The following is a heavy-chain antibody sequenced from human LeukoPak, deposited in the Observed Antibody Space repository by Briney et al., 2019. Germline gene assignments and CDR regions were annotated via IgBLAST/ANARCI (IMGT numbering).Heavy chain of an antibody. CDR3: ARGCHNDYYYYGMDV. CDR1: GGSFSGYY. J-gene: IGHJ6*02. D-gene: IGHD1-1*01. V-gene: IGHV4-34*01. CDR2: INHSGST. Sequence: SETLSPTCAVYGGSFSGYYWSWIRQPPGKGLEWIGEINHSGSTNYNPSLKSRVTISVDTSKHQFSLKLSSVTAADTAVYYCARGCHNDYYYYGMDVWGQGTTVTVSS.